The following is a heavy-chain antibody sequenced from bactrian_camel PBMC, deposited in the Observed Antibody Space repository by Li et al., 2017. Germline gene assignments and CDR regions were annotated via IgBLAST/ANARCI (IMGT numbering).Heavy chain of an antibody. CDR1: GFLFSSVA. CDR3: AADGGLSDCSSSFQHYEYNF. Sequence: HVQLVESGGGLVQPGGSLRLSCETSGFLFSSVAMTWVRQAPGKGLEWVSSIYSNGTNIYYADSVKGRFTVSQDTAKNTLYLQMNTLKPEDTGMYYCAADGGLSDCSSSFQHYEYNFWGRGTQVTVS. D-gene: IGHD1*01. J-gene: IGHJ4*01. CDR2: IYSNGTNI. V-gene: IGHV3S6*01.